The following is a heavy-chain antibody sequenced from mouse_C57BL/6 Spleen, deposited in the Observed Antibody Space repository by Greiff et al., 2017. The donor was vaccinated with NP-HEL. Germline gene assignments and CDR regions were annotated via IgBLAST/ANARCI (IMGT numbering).Heavy chain of an antibody. CDR2: IDPEDGDT. D-gene: IGHD2-4*01. CDR1: GFTIKDYY. J-gene: IGHJ4*01. Sequence: VQLQQSGAELVRPGASVKLSCTASGFTIKDYYMHWVHQSPEQGLEWIGRIDPEDGDTEYAPKFQGRSTMTGDTSSSTAYLQPSILTSEDTAVEYCTLYYDYDVVYAMDDWGKGTSVTVSS. V-gene: IGHV14-1*01. CDR3: TLYYDYDVVYAMDD.